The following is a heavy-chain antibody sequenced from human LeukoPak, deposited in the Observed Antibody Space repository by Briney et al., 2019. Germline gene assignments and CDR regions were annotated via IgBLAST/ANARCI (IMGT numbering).Heavy chain of an antibody. V-gene: IGHV1-18*01. CDR1: GYTFTNYG. D-gene: IGHD4-17*01. CDR3: ARDDYGDYVSYFQH. J-gene: IGHJ1*01. CDR2: ISGYNGKT. Sequence: ASVKVSCKASGYTFTNYGISWVRQAPGQGPEWMGWISGYNGKTNYAQKFQGRVTMTTDTSTSTDCMELRSLRSDDTAVYYCARDDYGDYVSYFQHWGQGTLVIVSS.